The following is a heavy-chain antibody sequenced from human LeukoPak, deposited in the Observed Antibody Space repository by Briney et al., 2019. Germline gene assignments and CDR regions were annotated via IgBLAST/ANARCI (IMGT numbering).Heavy chain of an antibody. CDR1: GFTFSNYN. J-gene: IGHJ4*01. CDR2: ISSSSNII. Sequence: GGSLRLSCAASGFTFSNYNMNWVRQPPGKGLQWVSYISSSSNIIYYADSVKGRFTISRDNAKNSLFLQMNSLRAEDTAVYYCARDFAREFTIDYWGQEPWSPSPQ. V-gene: IGHV3-48*01. CDR3: ARDFAREFTIDY. D-gene: IGHD3-10*01.